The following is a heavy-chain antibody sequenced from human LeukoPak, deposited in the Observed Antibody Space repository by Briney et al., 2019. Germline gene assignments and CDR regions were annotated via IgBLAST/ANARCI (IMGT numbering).Heavy chain of an antibody. V-gene: IGHV4-59*08. Sequence: YPSETLSLTCTVSGGSISSYYWSWIRQPPGKGLEWIGYIYYSGSTNYNPSLKSRVTISADTSKNQFSLKLSSVTAADTALYYCAGTDSSSWAYYFDYWGQGTLVTVSS. CDR3: AGTDSSSWAYYFDY. CDR2: IYYSGST. CDR1: GGSISSYY. D-gene: IGHD6-13*01. J-gene: IGHJ4*02.